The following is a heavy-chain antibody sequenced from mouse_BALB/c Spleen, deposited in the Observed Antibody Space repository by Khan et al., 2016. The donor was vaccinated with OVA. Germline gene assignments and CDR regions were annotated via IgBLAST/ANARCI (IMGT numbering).Heavy chain of an antibody. V-gene: IGHV1-5*01. CDR2: FYPGNSDT. CDR1: GYSFTSYW. CDR3: TRWWVWFAY. J-gene: IGHJ3*01. Sequence: EVQLQQSGTVLARPGASVKMSCKASGYSFTSYWMHWVKQRPGQGLEWIGAFYPGNSDTNYNQKFKDKAKLTAVTSASTAYMELSSLTNEDSAVYYWTRWWVWFAYWGQGTLVTVAA. D-gene: IGHD1-1*02.